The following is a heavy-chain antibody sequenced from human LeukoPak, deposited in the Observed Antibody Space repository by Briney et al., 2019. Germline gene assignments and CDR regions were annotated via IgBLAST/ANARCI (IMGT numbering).Heavy chain of an antibody. CDR2: ISYDGSNK. D-gene: IGHD6-19*01. Sequence: GRSLRLSCAASGFTFSSYAMHWVRQAPGKGLEWVAVISYDGSNKYYADSVKGRFTISRDNSKNTLYLQMNSLRAEDTAVYYCARMAVAGVVGYWGQGTLVTVSS. CDR1: GFTFSSYA. J-gene: IGHJ4*02. V-gene: IGHV3-30-3*01. CDR3: ARMAVAGVVGY.